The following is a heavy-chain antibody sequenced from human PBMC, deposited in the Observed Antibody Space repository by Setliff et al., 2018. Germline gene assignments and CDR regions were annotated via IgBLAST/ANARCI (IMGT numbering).Heavy chain of an antibody. Sequence: SETLSLTCTVSGVSISSHYWSWVRQPPGKGLECIGDIYYTESTKYNPSLWSRLTMSIDTSKKQFSLRLTSVSAADTAVYYCARLRKSTPHWYFDLWGRGTLVTVSS. CDR2: IYYTEST. CDR3: ARLRKSTPHWYFDL. V-gene: IGHV4-59*11. CDR1: GVSISSHY. J-gene: IGHJ2*01.